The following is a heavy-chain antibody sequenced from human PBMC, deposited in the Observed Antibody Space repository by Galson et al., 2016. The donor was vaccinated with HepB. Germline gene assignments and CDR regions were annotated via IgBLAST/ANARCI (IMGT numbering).Heavy chain of an antibody. J-gene: IGHJ4*02. CDR3: AKLIASDTRYCGGDCYFDY. CDR1: GSTFGRYW. Sequence: SLRLSCAASGSTFGRYWMSWVRQAPGKGPEWVAHINQDGSERYYVDSAKGRFTISRDNAENLLYLQMNSLRAEDTAVYYCAKLIASDTRYCGGDCYFDYWGQGTLVTVSS. V-gene: IGHV3-7*03. CDR2: INQDGSER. D-gene: IGHD2-21*02.